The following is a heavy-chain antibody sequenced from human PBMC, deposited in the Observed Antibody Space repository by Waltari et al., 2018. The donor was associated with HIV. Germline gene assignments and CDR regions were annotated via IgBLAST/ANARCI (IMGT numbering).Heavy chain of an antibody. CDR2: IIPLLGTM. CDR3: ARDKAHNDVWSGYVS. CDR1: GGTVSSYA. V-gene: IGHV1-69*01. Sequence: QVQLVQSGAEVKKPGSSVKVSCKSSGGTVSSYAVSWVRQAPGQGREWMGGIIPLLGTMHYAQKFQGRVTITADGSTSTVYMGLSSLRSEDTAVYYCARDKAHNDVWSGYVSWGQGTLVTVSS. J-gene: IGHJ5*02. D-gene: IGHD3-3*01.